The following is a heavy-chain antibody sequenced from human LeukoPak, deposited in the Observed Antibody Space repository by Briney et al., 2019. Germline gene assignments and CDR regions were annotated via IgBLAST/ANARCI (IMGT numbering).Heavy chain of an antibody. Sequence: GGSLRLSCAASGFTLSSYAMSWVRQAPGKGLEWVAVISYDGSNKYYADSVKGRFTISRDNSKNTLYLQMNSLRAEDTAVYYCARDGIAAPTDYWGQGTLVTVSS. D-gene: IGHD6-6*01. J-gene: IGHJ4*02. CDR3: ARDGIAAPTDY. CDR2: ISYDGSNK. CDR1: GFTLSSYA. V-gene: IGHV3-30-3*01.